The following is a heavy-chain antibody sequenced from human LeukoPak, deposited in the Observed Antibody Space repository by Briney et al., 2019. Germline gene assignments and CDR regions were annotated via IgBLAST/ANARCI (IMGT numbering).Heavy chain of an antibody. V-gene: IGHV3-7*01. CDR2: IELDGSAK. CDR1: GFTFSNFW. Sequence: GGSLRLSRAASGFTFSNFWMSWVRQAPGKGLEWVANIELDGSAKFYQDSVKGRFTISRDNAKNSLYLQMNSLRAEDTAVYYCARDTGYHNYGSAWGQGTLVTVSS. CDR3: ARDTGYHNYGSA. J-gene: IGHJ5*02. D-gene: IGHD3-10*01.